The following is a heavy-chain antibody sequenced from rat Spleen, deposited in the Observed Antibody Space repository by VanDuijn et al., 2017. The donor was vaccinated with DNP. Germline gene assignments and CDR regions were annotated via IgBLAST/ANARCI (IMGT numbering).Heavy chain of an antibody. J-gene: IGHJ3*01. V-gene: IGHV4-2*01. CDR3: VTRGDPYDNWFAY. CDR2: INVDGSIM. D-gene: IGHD4-2*01. CDR1: GLNFNDYW. Sequence: EVKLVESGGGLVQPGRSLKLSCVVSGLNFNDYWMGWVRQAPGKELERIGEINVDGSIMNYSPSLRDKVSFSRDNGQSTLYLQMSGLGSEDTGTYYCVTRGDPYDNWFAYWGRGTLVTVSS.